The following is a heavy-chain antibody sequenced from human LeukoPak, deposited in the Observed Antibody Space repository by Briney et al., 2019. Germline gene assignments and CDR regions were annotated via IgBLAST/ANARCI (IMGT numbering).Heavy chain of an antibody. CDR1: GSSISSGGYY. D-gene: IGHD3-16*01. CDR3: ARVSVAVGGDYFDY. Sequence: SETLSLTCTVSGSSISSGGYYWSWIRQHPGKGLEWIGYIYYSGSTYYNPSLKSRFTISVDTSKNQFSLKLSSVTAADTAVYYCARVSVAVGGDYFDYWGQGTLVTVSS. V-gene: IGHV4-31*03. CDR2: IYYSGST. J-gene: IGHJ4*02.